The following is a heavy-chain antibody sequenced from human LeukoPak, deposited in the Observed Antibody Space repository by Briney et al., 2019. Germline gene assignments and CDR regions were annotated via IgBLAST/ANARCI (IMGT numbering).Heavy chain of an antibody. CDR3: ARVDSGTYYMPFDY. CDR2: IYHSGTT. D-gene: IGHD1-26*01. J-gene: IGHJ4*02. Sequence: SETLSLTCTVSGGSITNYYWSWIRQPPGKGLEWIGYIYHSGTTNYSPPLKGRATLSVDTSKNQISLRLSSVTAADTAVYFCARVDSGTYYMPFDYWGQGSLVTVSS. V-gene: IGHV4-59*01. CDR1: GGSITNYY.